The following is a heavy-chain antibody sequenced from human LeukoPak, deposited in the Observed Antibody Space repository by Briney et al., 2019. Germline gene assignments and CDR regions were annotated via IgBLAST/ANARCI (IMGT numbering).Heavy chain of an antibody. CDR3: ARSYDSSGYYDY. CDR1: GGSISCYF. D-gene: IGHD3-22*01. J-gene: IGHJ4*02. V-gene: IGHV4-59*13. CDR2: IYYSGNT. Sequence: AAEPLSLTCSVCGGSISCYFWSWIRQPPGRGLEWIGYIYYSGNTNYNPSLKSRVTISVDTSKNQFSLKLSSVTAADTAVYYCARSYDSSGYYDYWGQGTLVTVSS.